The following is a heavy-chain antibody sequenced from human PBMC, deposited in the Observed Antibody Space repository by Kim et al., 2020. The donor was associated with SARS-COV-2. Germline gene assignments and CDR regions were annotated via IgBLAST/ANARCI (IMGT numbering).Heavy chain of an antibody. CDR2: ISSSSSTI. V-gene: IGHV3-48*04. D-gene: IGHD5-12*01. CDR1: GFTFSSYS. Sequence: GGSLRLSCAASGFTFSSYSMNWVRQAPGKGLEWVSYISSSSSTIYYADSVKGRFTISRDNAKNSLYLQMNSLRAEDTAVYYCARHSLPSGYDSYYYGMDVWGQGTTVTVSS. J-gene: IGHJ6*02. CDR3: ARHSLPSGYDSYYYGMDV.